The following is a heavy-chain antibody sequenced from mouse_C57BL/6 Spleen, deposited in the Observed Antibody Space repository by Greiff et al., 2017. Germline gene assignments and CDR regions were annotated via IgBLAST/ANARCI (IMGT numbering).Heavy chain of an antibody. J-gene: IGHJ2*01. CDR1: GFTFSNYW. V-gene: IGHV6-3*01. CDR3: TSFYYYGSSLYFDY. D-gene: IGHD1-1*01. Sequence: EVQLQESGGGLVQPGGSMKLSCVASGFTFSNYWMNWVRQSPEKGLEWVAQIRLKSDNYATHYAESVKGRFTISRDDSKSSVYLQMNNLRAEDTGIYYCTSFYYYGSSLYFDYWGQGTTLTVSS. CDR2: IRLKSDNYAT.